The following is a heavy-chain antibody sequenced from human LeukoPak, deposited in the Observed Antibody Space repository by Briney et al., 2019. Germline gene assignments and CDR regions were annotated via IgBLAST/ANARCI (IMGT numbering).Heavy chain of an antibody. CDR3: ARGTDSSGYPYFDY. CDR2: ISYDGSNK. V-gene: IGHV3-30*04. CDR1: GFTFSSYA. J-gene: IGHJ4*02. D-gene: IGHD3-22*01. Sequence: PGGSLRLSCAASGFTFSSYAVHWVRQAPGKGLEWVAVISYDGSNKYYADSVKGRFTISRDNSKNTLYLQMNSLRAEDTAVYYCARGTDSSGYPYFDYWGQGTLVTVSS.